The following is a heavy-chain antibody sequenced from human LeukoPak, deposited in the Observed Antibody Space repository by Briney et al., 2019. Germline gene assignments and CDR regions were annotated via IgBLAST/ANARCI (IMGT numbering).Heavy chain of an antibody. D-gene: IGHD4-17*01. CDR3: ASEVYVDYGDYYYYGMDV. CDR1: GGSISSGSYY. V-gene: IGHV4-61*02. J-gene: IGHJ6*02. Sequence: PSETLSLTCTVYGGSISSGSYYWNWIRQPAGKGLEWIGRIYTSGSTNYNPSLKSRVTISVDTSKNQFSLKLSSVTAADTAVYYCASEVYVDYGDYYYYGMDVWGQGPTVTVSS. CDR2: IYTSGST.